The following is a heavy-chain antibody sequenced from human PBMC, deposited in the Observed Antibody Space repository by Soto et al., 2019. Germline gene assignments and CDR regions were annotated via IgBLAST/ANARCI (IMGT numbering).Heavy chain of an antibody. V-gene: IGHV1-69*06. J-gene: IGHJ4*02. D-gene: IGHD3-22*01. Sequence: QVQLVHSGAEVKKPGSSVKVSCKASGGTFSSYAISWVRQAPGQGLEWMGGIIPIFGTANYAQKFQGRVTITADKSTSTDYMELSSLRSEDTAVYYCARGAGYDSSGYYPRFDYGGQGTLVTVSS. CDR1: GGTFSSYA. CDR3: ARGAGYDSSGYYPRFDY. CDR2: IIPIFGTA.